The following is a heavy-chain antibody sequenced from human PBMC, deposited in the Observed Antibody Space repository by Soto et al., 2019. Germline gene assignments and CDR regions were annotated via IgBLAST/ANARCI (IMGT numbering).Heavy chain of an antibody. V-gene: IGHV3-53*02. CDR2: IYSGGST. J-gene: IGHJ6*02. CDR1: GFTVSSNY. D-gene: IGHD3-9*01. CDR3: ARDVRRGRYFLRYYGMDV. Sequence: EVQLVETGGGLIQPGGSLRLSCAASGFTVSSNYMSWVRQAPGKGLEWVSVIYSGGSTYYADSVKGRLTISRDNSKNTLYLQMNSLRAEDTAVYYCARDVRRGRYFLRYYGMDVWGQGTTVTVSS.